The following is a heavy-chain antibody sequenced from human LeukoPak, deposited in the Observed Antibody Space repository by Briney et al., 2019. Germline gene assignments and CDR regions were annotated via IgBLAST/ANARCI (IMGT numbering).Heavy chain of an antibody. CDR1: GYTFTSYG. CDR2: ISAYNGNT. J-gene: IGHJ4*02. CDR3: ARHSHYYDSGGFDY. D-gene: IGHD3-22*01. V-gene: IGHV1-18*01. Sequence: ASVKVSCKASGYTFTSYGISWVRQAPGQGLEWMGWISAYNGNTNYAQKLQGRVTMTTDTSTSTAYMELRSLRSDDTAVYYCARHSHYYDSGGFDYWGKGTLVTVSS.